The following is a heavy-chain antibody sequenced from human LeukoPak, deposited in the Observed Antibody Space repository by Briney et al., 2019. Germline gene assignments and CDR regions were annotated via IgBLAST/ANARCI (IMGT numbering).Heavy chain of an antibody. CDR3: YCSSTACYGDY. CDR1: GGSISSSSYY. J-gene: IGHJ4*02. D-gene: IGHD2-2*01. V-gene: IGHV4-39*01. Sequence: PSETLSLTCTVSGGSISSSSYYWGWIRQPPGKGLEWIGSIYRSGNTYYNPSLRSRVTISVDTSKNQFSLKLSSVTAADCASPLGYCSSTACYGDYWGQGTLVTVSS. CDR2: IYRSGNT.